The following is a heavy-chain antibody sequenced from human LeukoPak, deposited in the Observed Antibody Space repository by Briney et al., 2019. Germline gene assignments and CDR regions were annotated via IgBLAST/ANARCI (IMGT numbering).Heavy chain of an antibody. CDR2: IYYSGST. J-gene: IGHJ4*02. V-gene: IGHV4-39*01. Sequence: PSETLSLTCTVSGGSISSSSYYWGWIRQPPGKGLEWIGSIYYSGSTYYNPSLKSRVTISVDTSKNQFSLKLSSVTAADTAVYYCARHAQESILWFGELFDYWGQGTLVTVSS. D-gene: IGHD3-10*01. CDR1: GGSISSSSYY. CDR3: ARHAQESILWFGELFDY.